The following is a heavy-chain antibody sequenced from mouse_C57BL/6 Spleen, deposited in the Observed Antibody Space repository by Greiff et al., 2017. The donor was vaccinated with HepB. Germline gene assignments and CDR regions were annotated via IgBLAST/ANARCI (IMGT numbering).Heavy chain of an antibody. D-gene: IGHD1-1*01. V-gene: IGHV2-2*01. CDR2: IWSGGST. CDR1: GFSLTSYG. Sequence: VQRVESGPGLVQPSQSLSITCTVSGFSLTSYGVHWVRQSPGKGLEWLGVIWSGGSTDYNAAFISRLSISKDNSKSQVFFKMNSLQADDTAIYYCARFYGSSYLYYYAMDYWGQGTSVTVSS. J-gene: IGHJ4*01. CDR3: ARFYGSSYLYYYAMDY.